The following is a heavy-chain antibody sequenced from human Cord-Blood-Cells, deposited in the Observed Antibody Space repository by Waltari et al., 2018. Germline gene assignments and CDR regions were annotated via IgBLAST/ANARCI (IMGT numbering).Heavy chain of an antibody. V-gene: IGHV3-23*01. D-gene: IGHD6-19*01. CDR2: NCGSCGST. CDR1: GFTFSSYA. J-gene: IGHJ4*02. CDR3: AKIAEPVIYSSGWYYFDY. Sequence: EVQLLESGGGLVQPGGSLRLSCAASGFTFSSYAMSWVRQAPGKGLEWVSANCGSCGSTCYPDSVKARLTISRDNANNTLYLQMNSLRAEDTAVYYCAKIAEPVIYSSGWYYFDYWGQGTLVTVSS.